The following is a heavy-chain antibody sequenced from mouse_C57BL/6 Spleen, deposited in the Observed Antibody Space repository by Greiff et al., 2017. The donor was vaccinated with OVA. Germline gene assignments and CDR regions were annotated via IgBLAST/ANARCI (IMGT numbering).Heavy chain of an antibody. CDR3: ARMGDYDPDY. Sequence: DVKLQESGPGLVKPSQSLSLTCSVTGYSITSGYYWNWIRQFPGNKLEWMGYISYDGSNNYNPSLKNRISITRDTSKNQFFLKLNSVTTEDTATYYCARMGDYDPDYWGQGTTLTVSS. CDR1: GYSITSGYY. D-gene: IGHD2-4*01. V-gene: IGHV3-6*01. J-gene: IGHJ2*01. CDR2: ISYDGSN.